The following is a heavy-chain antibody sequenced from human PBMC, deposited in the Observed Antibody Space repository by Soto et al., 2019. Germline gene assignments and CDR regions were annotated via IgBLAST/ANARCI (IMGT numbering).Heavy chain of an antibody. CDR2: IHRDEIEK. CDR1: TFPFSTYW. J-gene: IGHJ6*04. Sequence: GWSLRLSCAASTFPFSTYWMTWVRQAPGKGLEWVANIHRDEIEKYYMDSVKGRFTISRDNAKNSLYLQMTSLRAEDTAVYYCAGGNALDVWGEGTKVTVSS. V-gene: IGHV3-7*01. CDR3: AGGNALDV.